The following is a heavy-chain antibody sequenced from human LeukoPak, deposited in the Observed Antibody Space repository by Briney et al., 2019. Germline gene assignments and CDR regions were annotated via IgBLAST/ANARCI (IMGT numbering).Heavy chain of an antibody. Sequence: GGSLRLSCAVSGFTFSSYAMSGVRQAPGKGLEWVSAISGSGGSTYYADSVKGRFTISRDNSKNTLYVQMNSLRADDTAVYYCARDIVLVVAAHFDYWGQGTLVTVSS. CDR2: ISGSGGST. CDR3: ARDIVLVVAAHFDY. V-gene: IGHV3-23*01. D-gene: IGHD2-15*01. J-gene: IGHJ4*02. CDR1: GFTFSSYA.